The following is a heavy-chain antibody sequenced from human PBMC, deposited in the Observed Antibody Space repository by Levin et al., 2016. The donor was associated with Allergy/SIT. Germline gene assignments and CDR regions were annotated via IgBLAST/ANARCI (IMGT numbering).Heavy chain of an antibody. D-gene: IGHD6-19*01. V-gene: IGHV1-46*01. CDR2: INPSGGST. Sequence: ASVKVSCKASGYTFTSYGISWVRQAPGQGLEWMGIINPSGGSTSYAQKFQGRVTMTRDTSTSTVYMELSSLRSEDTAVYYCARDGLPVAVALHYFDYWGQGTLVTVSS. CDR1: GYTFTSYG. J-gene: IGHJ4*02. CDR3: ARDGLPVAVALHYFDY.